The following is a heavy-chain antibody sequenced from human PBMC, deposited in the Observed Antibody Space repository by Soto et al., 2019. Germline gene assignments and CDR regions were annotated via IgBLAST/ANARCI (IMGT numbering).Heavy chain of an antibody. D-gene: IGHD6-13*01. J-gene: IGHJ6*02. V-gene: IGHV3-33*01. CDR3: ARDYYSSNWENGYYYYAMDV. Sequence: QVQLVESGGGVVQPGRSLRLSCAASGFIFNRYGMHWVRQVPGKGLEWVADIWYDGSKIQYADSVKGRFTISRDNSKNTLYLQMNSLRAEDTAVYYCARDYYSSNWENGYYYYAMDVWGQGTTVTVSS. CDR2: IWYDGSKI. CDR1: GFIFNRYG.